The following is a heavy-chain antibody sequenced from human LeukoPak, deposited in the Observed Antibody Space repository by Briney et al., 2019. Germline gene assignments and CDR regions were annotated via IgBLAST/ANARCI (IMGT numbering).Heavy chain of an antibody. V-gene: IGHV3-23*01. CDR2: ISGSGGST. CDR1: GFTFSSYA. D-gene: IGHD3-3*01. Sequence: PGGSLRLSCAASGFTFSSYAMSWVRQAPGKGLEWVSAISGSGGSTYYADSVKGRFTISRDNSKNTLYLQMNSLRAEDTAVYYCAKDMTYYDFWSGGRGNWFDPWGQGTLVTVSS. CDR3: AKDMTYYDFWSGGRGNWFDP. J-gene: IGHJ5*02.